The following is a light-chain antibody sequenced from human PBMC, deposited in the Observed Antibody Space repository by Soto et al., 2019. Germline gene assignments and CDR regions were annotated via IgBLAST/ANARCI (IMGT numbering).Light chain of an antibody. CDR2: DAS. J-gene: IGKJ2*01. V-gene: IGKV3-20*01. CDR1: ETVGSNY. CDR3: HHYGYGADT. Sequence: EVVLTQSPGTLSLSPGERASLSCRASETVGSNYLAWYQQQPVQAPRLLIFDASSRATGIPDRFSGSGSGTEFSPTISRLEPEDSAVYFCHHYGYGADTFGQGTKLEI.